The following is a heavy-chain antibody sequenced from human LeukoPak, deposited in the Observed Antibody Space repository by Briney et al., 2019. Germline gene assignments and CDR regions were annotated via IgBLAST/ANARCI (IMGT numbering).Heavy chain of an antibody. J-gene: IGHJ4*02. CDR1: GYTFTSYD. V-gene: IGHV1-8*01. CDR3: ARGQQWLVGGGFDY. CDR2: MNPNSSNT. D-gene: IGHD6-19*01. Sequence: GASVKVSCKASGYTFTSYDINWVRQATGQGLEWMGWMNPNSSNTGYAQKFQGRVTMTRNTSISTAYMELSSLRSEDTAVYYCARGQQWLVGGGFDYWGQGTLVTVSS.